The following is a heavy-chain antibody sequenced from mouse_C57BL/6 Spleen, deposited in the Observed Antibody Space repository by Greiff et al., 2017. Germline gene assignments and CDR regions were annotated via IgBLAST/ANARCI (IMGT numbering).Heavy chain of an antibody. CDR1: GYAFSSSW. V-gene: IGHV1-82*01. CDR3: ARRNWDEGFDY. D-gene: IGHD4-1*01. Sequence: QVQLKESGPELVKPGASVKISCKASGYAFSSSWMNWVKQRPGKGLEWIGRIYPGDGDTNYNGKFKGKATLTADKSSSTAYMQLSSLTSEDSAVYFCARRNWDEGFDYWGQGTTLTVSS. J-gene: IGHJ2*01. CDR2: IYPGDGDT.